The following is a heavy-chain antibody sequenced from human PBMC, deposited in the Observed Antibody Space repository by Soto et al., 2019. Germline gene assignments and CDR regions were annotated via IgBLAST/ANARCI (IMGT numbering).Heavy chain of an antibody. CDR2: IYYSGST. CDR3: ARDNYDFWSGRINEYYYYYMDV. J-gene: IGHJ6*03. D-gene: IGHD3-3*01. CDR1: GGSISSYY. V-gene: IGHV4-59*01. Sequence: SETLSLTCTVSGGSISSYYWSWIRQPPGKGLEWIGYIYYSGSTNYNPSLKSRVTISVDTSKNQFSLKLSSVTAADTAVYYCARDNYDFWSGRINEYYYYYMDVWGKGTTVTVSS.